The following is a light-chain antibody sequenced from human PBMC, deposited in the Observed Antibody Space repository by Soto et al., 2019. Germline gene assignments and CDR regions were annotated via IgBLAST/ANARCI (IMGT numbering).Light chain of an antibody. J-gene: IGKJ4*01. CDR3: QHYGSLVLT. Sequence: EIVLTQSPGTLSLSPGERATLSCRASQSVSSTYLAWYQQKPGQAPRLLIYGASSRATSIPDRFSGSWSGTDFTLTICRLEPEDFAVYYCQHYGSLVLTFGGGTKVEIK. CDR2: GAS. V-gene: IGKV3-20*01. CDR1: QSVSSTY.